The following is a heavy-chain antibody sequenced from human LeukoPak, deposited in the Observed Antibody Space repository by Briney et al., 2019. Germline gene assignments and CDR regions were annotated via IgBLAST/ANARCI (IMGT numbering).Heavy chain of an antibody. V-gene: IGHV1-18*01. Sequence: ASVKVSCKASGYTFTSYGISWVRQAPGQGPEWMGWISAYNGNTNYAQKLQGRVTMTTDTSTSTAYMELRSLRSDDTAVYYCALVDTAMGFDYWGQGTLVTVSS. CDR1: GYTFTSYG. CDR3: ALVDTAMGFDY. CDR2: ISAYNGNT. D-gene: IGHD5-18*01. J-gene: IGHJ4*02.